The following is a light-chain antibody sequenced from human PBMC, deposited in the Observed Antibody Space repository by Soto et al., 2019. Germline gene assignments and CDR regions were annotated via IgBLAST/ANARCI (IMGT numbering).Light chain of an antibody. CDR2: LNSDGSH. CDR1: SGHSSYA. Sequence: QPVLTQSPSASASLGASVKLTCTLSSGHSSYAIAWHQQQPEKGPRYLMKLNSDGSHFKGDGIPDRFSGSSSGAERYLTISSLQSEDEADYYCQTWGTDNWVFGGGTKLTVL. J-gene: IGLJ3*02. CDR3: QTWGTDNWV. V-gene: IGLV4-69*01.